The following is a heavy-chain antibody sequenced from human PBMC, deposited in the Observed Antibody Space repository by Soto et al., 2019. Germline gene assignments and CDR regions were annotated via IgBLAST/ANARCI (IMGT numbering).Heavy chain of an antibody. Sequence: GGSLRLSCAASGFTFSSYSMNWVRQAPGKGLEWVSSISSSSSYIYYADSVKGRFTISRDNAKNSLYLQMNSLRAEDTAVYYCALLWFGELLVMDVWGQGTTVTVSS. V-gene: IGHV3-21*01. J-gene: IGHJ6*02. CDR1: GFTFSSYS. CDR3: ALLWFGELLVMDV. D-gene: IGHD3-10*01. CDR2: ISSSSSYI.